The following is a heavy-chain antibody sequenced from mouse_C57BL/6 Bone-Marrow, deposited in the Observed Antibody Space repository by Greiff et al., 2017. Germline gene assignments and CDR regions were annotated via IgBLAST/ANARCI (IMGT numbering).Heavy chain of an antibody. J-gene: IGHJ2*01. CDR3: ARALWY. CDR1: GYSITSGYY. Sequence: EVQRVESGPGLVKPSQSLSLTCSVTGYSITSGYYWNWIRQFPGNKLEWMGYISYDGSNNYNPSLKNRISITRDTSKNQFFLKLNSVTTEDTATYYCARALWYWGQGTTLTVSS. V-gene: IGHV3-6*01. CDR2: ISYDGSN. D-gene: IGHD6-1*01.